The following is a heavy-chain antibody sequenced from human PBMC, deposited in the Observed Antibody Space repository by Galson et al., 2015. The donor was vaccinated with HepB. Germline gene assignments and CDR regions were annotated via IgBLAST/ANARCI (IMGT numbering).Heavy chain of an antibody. J-gene: IGHJ4*02. V-gene: IGHV3-7*03. CDR1: GFTFSSYW. D-gene: IGHD6-13*01. CDR2: IKQDGSEK. CDR3: ARISSSWSSCFDY. Sequence: SLRLSCAASGFTFSSYWMSWVRQAPGKGLEWVANIKQDGSEKYYVDSVKGRFTISRDNAKNSLYLQMNSLRAEDTAVYYCARISSSWSSCFDYWGQGTLVTVSS.